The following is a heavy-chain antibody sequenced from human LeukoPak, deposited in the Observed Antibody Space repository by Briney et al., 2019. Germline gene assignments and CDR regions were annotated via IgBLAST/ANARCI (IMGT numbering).Heavy chain of an antibody. CDR2: ISYDGSNK. CDR1: GFTFSSYA. D-gene: IGHD6-13*01. CDR3: AREQQLVHFDY. J-gene: IGHJ4*02. V-gene: IGHV3-30-3*01. Sequence: GGSLRLSCAAYGFTFSSYAMHWVRQAPGKGLEWVAVISYDGSNKYYADSVKGRFTISRDNSKNTLYLQMNSLRAEDTAVYYCAREQQLVHFDYWGQGTLVTVSS.